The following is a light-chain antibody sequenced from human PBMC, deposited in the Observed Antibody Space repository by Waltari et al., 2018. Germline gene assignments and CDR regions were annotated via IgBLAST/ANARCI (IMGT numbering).Light chain of an antibody. CDR1: QSIRNT. Sequence: VMTHSPATLSVSPGERVILSCRASQSIRNTLAWYQQKPDQAPRLLIYGASTRATGTAARFSGSGSGTEFTLTISSLQSEDFALYFCQQYNNWPPTFGPGTKVDI. J-gene: IGKJ3*01. CDR2: GAS. CDR3: QQYNNWPPT. V-gene: IGKV3-15*01.